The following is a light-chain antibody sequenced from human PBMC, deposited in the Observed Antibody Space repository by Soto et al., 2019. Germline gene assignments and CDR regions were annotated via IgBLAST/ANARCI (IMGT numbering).Light chain of an antibody. V-gene: IGKV1-5*01. CDR1: QSINTW. Sequence: DILMTQSPSTLSASVGDRVIITCRASQSINTWLAWYQKKPGRAPNLLIYDASSLESGVPLRFSGSGSGTEFTLTISSLQPDDFATYYCQQYNSYWYTFGQGTRLEIK. J-gene: IGKJ2*01. CDR2: DAS. CDR3: QQYNSYWYT.